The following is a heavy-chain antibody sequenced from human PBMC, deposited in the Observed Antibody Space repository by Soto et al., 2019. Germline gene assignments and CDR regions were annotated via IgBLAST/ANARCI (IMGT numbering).Heavy chain of an antibody. CDR1: GGSVSSGSYY. CDR3: ARDSPATMDLFDP. CDR2: IHYSGTT. J-gene: IGHJ5*02. Sequence: SETLSLTCTVSGGSVSSGSYYWSWIRQPPGKRLEWIGHIHYSGTTIYNPSLKSRVTISVDRSQEQFSLKLSSVTAADTAIYYCARDSPATMDLFDPWGQGTLVTVSS. D-gene: IGHD2-15*01. V-gene: IGHV4-61*01.